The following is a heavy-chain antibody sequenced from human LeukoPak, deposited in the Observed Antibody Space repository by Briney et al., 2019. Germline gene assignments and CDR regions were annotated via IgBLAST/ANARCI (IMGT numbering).Heavy chain of an antibody. J-gene: IGHJ6*03. V-gene: IGHV1-2*02. CDR3: ARGLYYYGSGRIGYYMDV. Sequence: ASVKVSCKASGYTFTGYYIHWVRQAPGQGLEWMGWINPNSGGTNYAQKFQGRVTMTRDTSISTAYMELSRLRSDDTAVYYCARGLYYYGSGRIGYYMDVWGKGTTVTVSS. D-gene: IGHD3-10*01. CDR2: INPNSGGT. CDR1: GYTFTGYY.